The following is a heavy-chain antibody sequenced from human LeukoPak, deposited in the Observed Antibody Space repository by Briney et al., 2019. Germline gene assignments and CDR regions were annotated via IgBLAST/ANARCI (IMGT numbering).Heavy chain of an antibody. CDR1: GYTFTDYY. CDR2: INPNDGDT. J-gene: IGHJ4*02. CDR3: ARANFLYCSSTTCLFDY. Sequence: ASVKVSCKASGYTFTDYYMRWVRQAPGQGFEWMGWINPNDGDTNYARKFQGRVTMTRDTSISTAHMEVSRLRSDDTAVYYCARANFLYCSSTTCLFDYWGQGTLVTVSS. V-gene: IGHV1-2*02. D-gene: IGHD2-2*01.